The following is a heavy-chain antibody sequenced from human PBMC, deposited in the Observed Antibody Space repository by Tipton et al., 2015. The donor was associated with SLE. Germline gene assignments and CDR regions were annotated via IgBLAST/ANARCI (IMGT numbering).Heavy chain of an antibody. CDR3: ARASPYSSSLNDAFDI. V-gene: IGHV4-59*01. CDR2: IYYRGST. Sequence: TLSLTCTVSGGSISSYYWSWIRQPPGKGLEWIGYIYYRGSTNYNPSFKSRVTISVDTSKNQFSLKLSSVTAADTAVYYCARASPYSSSLNDAFDIWGQGTMVTVSS. CDR1: GGSISSYY. J-gene: IGHJ3*02. D-gene: IGHD6-6*01.